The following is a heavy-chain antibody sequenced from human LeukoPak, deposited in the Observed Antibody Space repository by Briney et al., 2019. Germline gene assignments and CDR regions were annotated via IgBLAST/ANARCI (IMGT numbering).Heavy chain of an antibody. Sequence: SETLSLTCTVSGGSISSSSYYWGWIRQPPGKGLEWIGSIYYSGSTNYNPSLKSRVTISVDTSKNQFSLKLSSVTAADTAVYYCARASDSSGYWAYYFDYWGQGTLVTVSS. CDR1: GGSISSSSYY. CDR2: IYYSGST. CDR3: ARASDSSGYWAYYFDY. V-gene: IGHV4-39*07. D-gene: IGHD3-22*01. J-gene: IGHJ4*02.